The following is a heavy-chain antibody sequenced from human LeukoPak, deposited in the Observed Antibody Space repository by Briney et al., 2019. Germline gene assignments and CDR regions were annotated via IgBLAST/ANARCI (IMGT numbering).Heavy chain of an antibody. CDR2: IYDSGST. V-gene: IGHV4-39*01. CDR3: ATTRSNDFWSGYPDY. CDR1: GGSISSSCYY. Sequence: PSETLSLTCTVSGGSISSSCYYWGWLRQPPGKGLEWIRSIYDSGSTYYNPSLKSRVTIAVDTSKNQFSLKLSSVTAADTALYYCATTRSNDFWSGYPDYWGQGTLVTVSS. J-gene: IGHJ4*02. D-gene: IGHD3-3*01.